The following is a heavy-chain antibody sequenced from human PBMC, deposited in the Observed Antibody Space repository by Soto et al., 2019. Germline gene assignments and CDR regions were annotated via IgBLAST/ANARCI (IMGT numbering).Heavy chain of an antibody. Sequence: ASVKVSCKASGYTFTSHGISWVRQAPGQGLEWMGWISAYNGNTNYAQKLQGRVPMTTDTSTCKAYMELRSLSSGDTAMAYCYRDQKTDYVFWRASDDSFDFWGQGTMVTVSS. V-gene: IGHV1-18*01. CDR1: GYTFTSHG. CDR2: ISAYNGNT. CDR3: YRDQKTDYVFWRASDDSFDF. J-gene: IGHJ3*01. D-gene: IGHD3-3*01.